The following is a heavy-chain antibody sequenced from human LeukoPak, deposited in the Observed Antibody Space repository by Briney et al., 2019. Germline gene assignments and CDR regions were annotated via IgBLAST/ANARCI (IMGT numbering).Heavy chain of an antibody. J-gene: IGHJ4*02. D-gene: IGHD3-22*01. CDR2: ISGSGGST. V-gene: IGHV3-23*01. CDR3: EKDLRITMIVGFDY. Sequence: GGSLRLSCAASGFTFNTYAMSWVRQAPGKGLEWVSAISGSGGSTYYADSVKGRFTISRDNSKNTLYLQMDSLRAEATAVYYCEKDLRITMIVGFDYWGQGTLVTVSS. CDR1: GFTFNTYA.